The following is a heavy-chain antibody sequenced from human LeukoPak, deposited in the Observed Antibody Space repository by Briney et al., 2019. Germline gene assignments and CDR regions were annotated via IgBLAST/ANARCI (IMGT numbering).Heavy chain of an antibody. CDR3: ATAPVDLWSGYYYYGMDV. D-gene: IGHD3-3*01. CDR2: IYHSGST. Sequence: SQTLSLTCAVSGGSISSGGYSWSWIRQPPGKGLEWIGYIYHSGSTYYNPSLKGRVTISVDRSKNQFSLKLSSVTAADTAVYYCATAPVDLWSGYYYYGMDVWGQGTTVTVSS. CDR1: GGSISSGGYS. V-gene: IGHV4-30-2*01. J-gene: IGHJ6*02.